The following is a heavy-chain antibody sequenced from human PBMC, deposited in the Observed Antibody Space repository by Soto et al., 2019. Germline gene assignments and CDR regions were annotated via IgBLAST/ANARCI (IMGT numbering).Heavy chain of an antibody. D-gene: IGHD1-1*01. CDR3: ARDPPGKNDLDY. CDR1: GYIFSSHG. J-gene: IGHJ4*02. CDR2: IGVYNGGT. Sequence: GPEVKKPGASVKVSCKASGYIFSSHGVSWVRQAPGQGLAWMGWIGVYNGGTKYEQKFQGRVTLTTDTSTSTAYMELRSLRYDDTAVYYCARDPPGKNDLDYWGQGTLVTVSS. V-gene: IGHV1-18*01.